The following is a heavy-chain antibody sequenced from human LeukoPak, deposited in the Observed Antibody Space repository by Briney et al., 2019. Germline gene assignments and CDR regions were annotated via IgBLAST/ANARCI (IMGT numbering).Heavy chain of an antibody. CDR2: IYTSGST. V-gene: IGHV4-4*07. D-gene: IGHD2-15*01. J-gene: IGHJ6*02. Sequence: PSETLSLTWTVSGGSISSYYWSWSRQPPGEGLEWSGRIYTSGSTNYNPSLKSRVTMPVDTSKNQFSLKLSSVTAVHTAVYYCARGYCSGGSCSPYYGMDVWGQGTTVTVSS. CDR3: ARGYCSGGSCSPYYGMDV. CDR1: GGSISSYY.